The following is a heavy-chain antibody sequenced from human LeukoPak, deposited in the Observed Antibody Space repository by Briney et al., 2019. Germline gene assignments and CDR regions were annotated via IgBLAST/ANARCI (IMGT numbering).Heavy chain of an antibody. J-gene: IGHJ4*02. Sequence: RASVKVSCKASGYTFTGYYMHWVRQAPGQGLEWMGWINPNSGGTNYAQKFQGRVTMTRDTSISTAYMELSRLRSDDTAVYYCARPAQGVVMTVASLDFDYWGQGTLVTVSS. CDR1: GYTFTGYY. CDR2: INPNSGGT. V-gene: IGHV1-2*02. CDR3: ARPAQGVVMTVASLDFDY. D-gene: IGHD2-21*02.